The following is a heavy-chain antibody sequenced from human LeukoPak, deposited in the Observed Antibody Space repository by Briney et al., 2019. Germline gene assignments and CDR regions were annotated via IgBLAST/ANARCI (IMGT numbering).Heavy chain of an antibody. CDR2: ISSNGGST. J-gene: IGHJ3*02. CDR1: GFTFSDYW. V-gene: IGHV3-64*01. Sequence: SGGSLRLSCAASGFTFSDYWMHWVRQAPGKGLEYVSAISSNGGSTYYANSVKGRLTISRDNSKNTLYLQMGSLRAEDTAIYYCAKDRLSYSDYDAFDIWGQGTMVTVSS. D-gene: IGHD4-11*01. CDR3: AKDRLSYSDYDAFDI.